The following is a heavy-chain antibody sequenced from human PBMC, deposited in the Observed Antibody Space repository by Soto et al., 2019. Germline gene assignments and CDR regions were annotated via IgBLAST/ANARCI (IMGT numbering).Heavy chain of an antibody. CDR1: GGSISSGGYY. J-gene: IGHJ4*02. CDR2: IYYSGST. V-gene: IGHV4-31*03. D-gene: IGHD6-13*01. CDR3: ARGTAAGTSVFDY. Sequence: LSLTCTVSGGSISSGGYYWSLIRQHPGKGLEWIGYIYYSGSTYYNPSLKSRVTISVDTSKNQFSLKLSSVTAADTAVYYCARGTAAGTSVFDYWGQGTLVTVSS.